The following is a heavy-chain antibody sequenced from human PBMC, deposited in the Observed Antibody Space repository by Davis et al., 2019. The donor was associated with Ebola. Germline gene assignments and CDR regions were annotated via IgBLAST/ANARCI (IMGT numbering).Heavy chain of an antibody. Sequence: GESLKISCAASGFTFNKYWMSWVRQAPGKGLEWVANIKQDGSEKYYVDSVKGRFTISRDNSKNTLDLQMNSLRAEDTAVYYCAKDGSYYDFDYWGQGTLVTVSS. CDR1: GFTFNKYW. CDR3: AKDGSYYDFDY. V-gene: IGHV3-7*03. D-gene: IGHD1-26*01. J-gene: IGHJ4*02. CDR2: IKQDGSEK.